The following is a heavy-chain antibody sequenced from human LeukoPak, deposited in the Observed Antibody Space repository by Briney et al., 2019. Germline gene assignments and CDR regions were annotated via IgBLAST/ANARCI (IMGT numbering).Heavy chain of an antibody. J-gene: IGHJ4*02. CDR2: IKSKTDGGTT. V-gene: IGHV3-15*01. CDR1: GFTFSNAW. CDR3: TTRYLAVVITLRGRFDY. Sequence: GGSLRLSCAASGFTFSNAWMSWVRQAPGKGLEWVGRIKSKTDGGTTDYAAPVKGRFTISRDDSKNTLYLQMNSLKTEDTAVYYCTTRYLAVVITLRGRFDYWGQGTLVTVSS. D-gene: IGHD3-22*01.